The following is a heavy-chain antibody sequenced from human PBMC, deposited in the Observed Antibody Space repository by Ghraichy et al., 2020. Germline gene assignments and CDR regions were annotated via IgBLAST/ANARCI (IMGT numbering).Heavy chain of an antibody. D-gene: IGHD4-17*01. CDR1: GGSFSGYY. Sequence: SETLSLTCAVYGGSFSGYYWSWIRQPPGKGLEWIGEINHSGSTNYNPSLKSRVTISVDTSKNQFSLKLSSVTAADTAVYYCARGFPTVRYWGQGTLVTVSS. CDR2: INHSGST. J-gene: IGHJ4*02. CDR3: ARGFPTVRY. V-gene: IGHV4-34*01.